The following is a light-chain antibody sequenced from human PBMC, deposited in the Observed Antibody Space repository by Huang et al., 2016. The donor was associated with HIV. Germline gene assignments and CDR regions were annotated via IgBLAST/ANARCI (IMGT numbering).Light chain of an antibody. CDR3: QQYYNWPPYT. J-gene: IGKJ2*01. V-gene: IGKV3-15*01. CDR1: QSVSTN. CDR2: GAS. Sequence: EVVMTQSPATLSLSPGDRATLSCRASQSVSTNLAWYQQKPGQAPRLLIYGASTRATCIPGRFSGSGSGTEFTLTSSSLQSEDFVVYYCQQYYNWPPYTFGQGTKLEIK.